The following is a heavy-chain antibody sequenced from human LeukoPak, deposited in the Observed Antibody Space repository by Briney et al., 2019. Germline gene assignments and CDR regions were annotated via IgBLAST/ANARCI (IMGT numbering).Heavy chain of an antibody. CDR2: IYPGDSDT. V-gene: IGHV5-51*01. CDR1: GYSFTSYW. D-gene: IGHD2-21*01. J-gene: IGHJ4*02. CDR3: TRRLWQAGVY. Sequence: GESLKISCKGSGYSFTSYWIGWVRQMPGKGLEWMGIIYPGDSDTRYSPSFQGQVTISSDKSINTAYLQWSSLKASDTAMYYCTRRLWQAGVYWGQGTLVTVSS.